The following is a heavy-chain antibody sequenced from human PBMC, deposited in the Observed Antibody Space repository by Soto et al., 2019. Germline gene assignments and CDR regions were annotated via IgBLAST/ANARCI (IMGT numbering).Heavy chain of an antibody. J-gene: IGHJ3*02. Sequence: GESLKISCAASGFTFSSYWMSWVRQAPGKGLEWVANIKQDGSEKYYVDSVKGRFTISRDNAKNSLYLQMNSLRAEDTAVYYCARENPQLGMQAFDIWGQGTMVTVSS. CDR1: GFTFSSYW. V-gene: IGHV3-7*01. D-gene: IGHD7-27*01. CDR3: ARENPQLGMQAFDI. CDR2: IKQDGSEK.